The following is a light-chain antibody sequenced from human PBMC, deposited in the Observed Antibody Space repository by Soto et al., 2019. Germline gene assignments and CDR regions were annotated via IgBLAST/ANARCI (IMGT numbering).Light chain of an antibody. CDR2: AAS. CDR1: QSVISSH. CDR3: QHYTSSRGFT. J-gene: IGKJ3*01. V-gene: IGKV3-20*01. Sequence: SVLTQSPGTLSLSPGERATLSCRASQSVISSHLAWYQQKPGQAPRLLIYAASSRATGIPDRFSGTGSGTDFTLTISRLESEDSAVYFCQHYTSSRGFTFGPGTKVDIK.